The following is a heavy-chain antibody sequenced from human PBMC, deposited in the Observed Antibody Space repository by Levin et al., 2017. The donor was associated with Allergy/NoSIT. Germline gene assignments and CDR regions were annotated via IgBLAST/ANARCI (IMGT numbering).Heavy chain of an antibody. D-gene: IGHD3-16*02. Sequence: GESLKISCKASGYTFTSYAMNWVRQAPGQGLEWMGWIHTNTGNPTYAQGFTGRFVFSLDTSVSTAYLQISSLKGEDTAVYYCARLSGGYEGASSDYWGQGTLVTVSS. CDR3: ARLSGGYEGASSDY. CDR1: GYTFTSYA. J-gene: IGHJ4*02. CDR2: IHTNTGNP. V-gene: IGHV7-4-1*02.